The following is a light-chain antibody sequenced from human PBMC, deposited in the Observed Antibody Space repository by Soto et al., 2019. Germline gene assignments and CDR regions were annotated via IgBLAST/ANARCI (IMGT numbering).Light chain of an antibody. V-gene: IGLV1-40*01. CDR3: AAWDDSLMGV. J-gene: IGLJ2*01. CDR2: SNN. CDR1: SSNIGAGYD. Sequence: QSVLTQPPSVSGAPGQRVTISCTGSSSNIGAGYDVHWYQQLPGTAPKLLIYSNNQRPSGVPDRFSGSKSGTSASLAISGLRSEDEADYYCAAWDDSLMGVFGGGTKLTVL.